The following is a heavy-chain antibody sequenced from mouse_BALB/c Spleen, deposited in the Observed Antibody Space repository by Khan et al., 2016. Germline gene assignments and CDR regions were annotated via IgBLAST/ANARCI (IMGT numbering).Heavy chain of an antibody. V-gene: IGHV9-3*02. CDR3: AEDYYGSNWVAY. CDR1: GYTFTNYG. D-gene: IGHD1-1*01. CDR2: INTNTGEP. Sequence: VQLVESGPELKKPGETVKLSCKASGYTFTNYGMNWVKQAPGKGLKWMGWINTNTGEPTYADEFKGRFAFSLETSASTAYMQINNLKNEDTATCFCAEDYYGSNWVAYWGQGTPVTVSA. J-gene: IGHJ3*01.